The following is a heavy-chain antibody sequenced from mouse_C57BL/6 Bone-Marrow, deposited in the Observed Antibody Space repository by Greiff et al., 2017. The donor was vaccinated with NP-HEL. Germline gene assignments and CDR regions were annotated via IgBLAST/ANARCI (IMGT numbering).Heavy chain of an antibody. CDR1: GFTFSDYY. CDR2: ISNGGGST. CDR3: ARPPYGSRGYFDV. D-gene: IGHD1-1*01. Sequence: EVQLVESGGGLVQPGGSLKLSCAASGFTFSDYYMYWVRQTPEKRLEWVAYISNGGGSTYYPDTVKGRFTISRDNAKNTLYLQMSRLKSEDTAMYYCARPPYGSRGYFDVWGTGTTVTVSS. J-gene: IGHJ1*03. V-gene: IGHV5-12*01.